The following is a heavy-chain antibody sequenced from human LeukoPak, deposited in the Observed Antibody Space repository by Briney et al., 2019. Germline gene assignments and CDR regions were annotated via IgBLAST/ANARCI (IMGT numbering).Heavy chain of an antibody. D-gene: IGHD3-16*01. CDR1: GGTFSSYA. CDR3: ARNLLGLPQFNWFDP. V-gene: IGHV1-69*05. J-gene: IGHJ5*02. CDR2: IIPIFGTA. Sequence: SVKVSCKASGGTFSSYAISWVRQAPGQGLEWMGGIIPIFGTANYAQKFQGRVTITTDESTSTAYMELSSLRSEDTAVYYCARNLLGLPQFNWFDPWGQGTLVTVSS.